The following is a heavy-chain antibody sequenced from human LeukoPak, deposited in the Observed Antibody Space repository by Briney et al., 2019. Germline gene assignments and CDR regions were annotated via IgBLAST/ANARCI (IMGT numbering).Heavy chain of an antibody. D-gene: IGHD3-22*01. CDR2: IYHGGAT. J-gene: IGHJ4*02. V-gene: IGHV4-4*02. CDR1: GASITSNHW. Sequence: SETLSLTCAVSGASITSNHWWSWARQAPGEGLEWIGEIYHGGATTYNPSLKSRLTMSVDRSKNEFSLSLRSVTAADTAVYYCAKDHLPYYYDSSGYSDYWGQGTLVTVSS. CDR3: AKDHLPYYYDSSGYSDY.